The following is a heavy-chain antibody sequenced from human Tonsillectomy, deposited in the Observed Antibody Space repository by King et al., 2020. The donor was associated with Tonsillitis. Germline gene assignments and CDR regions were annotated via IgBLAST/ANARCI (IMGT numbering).Heavy chain of an antibody. D-gene: IGHD1-14*01. CDR2: IYYSGST. J-gene: IGHJ4*02. V-gene: IGHV4-39*01. CDR3: ARHLRGTQVLLYYFDN. Sequence: QLQLQESGPGLVKPSETLSLTCTVSGGSISNSTFCWAWIRQPPGKGLEWIGSIYYSGSTYYNSSLRSRVTMSVDTSNNQFSLKLSSATAADTALYFCARHLRGTQVLLYYFDNWGQGTLVTVSS. CDR1: GGSISNSTFC.